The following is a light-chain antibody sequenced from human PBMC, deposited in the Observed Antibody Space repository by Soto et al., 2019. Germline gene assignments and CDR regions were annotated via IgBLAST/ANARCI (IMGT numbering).Light chain of an antibody. V-gene: IGKV3-20*01. J-gene: IGKJ3*01. CDR2: GAT. Sequence: IVLTQSPGTLSLSPGERATLSCRASQVFRADYLAWYQHKPGQAPRLLIYGATSRATGVPDRFSGYRSGTDFTLTISRLEPEDFAVYYCQQYGSSPPFVFGPGTKVEIK. CDR3: QQYGSSPPFV. CDR1: QVFRADY.